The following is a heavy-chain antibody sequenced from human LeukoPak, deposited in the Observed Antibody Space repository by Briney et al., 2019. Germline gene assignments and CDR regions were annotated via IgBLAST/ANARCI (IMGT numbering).Heavy chain of an antibody. CDR1: GLTFSNAW. Sequence: PGGSLRLSCAASGLTFSNAWMSWVRQAPGKGLEWVGRIKSKTDGGTTDYAAPVKGRFTISRDDSKNTLYLQMNSLKTEDTAVYYCTTDGYYYGSGSPFDYWGQGTLVTVSS. CDR2: IKSKTDGGTT. V-gene: IGHV3-15*01. J-gene: IGHJ4*02. D-gene: IGHD3-10*01. CDR3: TTDGYYYGSGSPFDY.